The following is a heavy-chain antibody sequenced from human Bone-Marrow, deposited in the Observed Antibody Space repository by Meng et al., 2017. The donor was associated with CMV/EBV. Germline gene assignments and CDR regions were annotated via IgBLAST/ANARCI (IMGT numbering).Heavy chain of an antibody. CDR1: GFSLSTRGMC. CDR3: ARIAGITGTSGGYYYYGMDV. D-gene: IGHD1-7*01. CDR2: IDWDDDK. J-gene: IGHJ6*02. V-gene: IGHV2-70*01. Sequence: GPTLVKPTQTLTLICTFSGFSLSTRGMCVSWLRHPPAKALEWLALIDWDDDKYYSTSLKTRLTISKDTSKNQVVLTMTNMDPVDTATYYCARIAGITGTSGGYYYYGMDVCGQGTTVTVSS.